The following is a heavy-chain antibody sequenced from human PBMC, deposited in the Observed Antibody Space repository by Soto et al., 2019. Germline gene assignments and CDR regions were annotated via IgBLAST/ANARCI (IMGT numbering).Heavy chain of an antibody. CDR3: ARDEMVVATGSRTWHYYYGMDV. CDR1: GGTFSTYA. Sequence: QVQLVQSGAEVKKPGSSVKVSCKSSGGTFSTYAISWVRQAPGQGLEWMGGIIPIFGTANYAQKFQGRVTMPADESTTTAYMELISLRSGDTAVYYCARDEMVVATGSRTWHYYYGMDVWGQGTTVTVSS. CDR2: IIPIFGTA. J-gene: IGHJ6*02. D-gene: IGHD2-15*01. V-gene: IGHV1-69*12.